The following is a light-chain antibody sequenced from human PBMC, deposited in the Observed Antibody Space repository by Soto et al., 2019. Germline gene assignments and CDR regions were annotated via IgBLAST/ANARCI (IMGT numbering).Light chain of an antibody. CDR3: QQYNNWPPIT. Sequence: DILMTQSPSTVSASVGDRVTITCRAGQSISRWLSWYQQKPWQAPNLLIYDASSLESGVPSTFSGSGSGTEFTLTITSPQPDAFATYYCQQYNNWPPITFGQGTRLEIK. J-gene: IGKJ5*01. CDR2: DAS. CDR1: QSISRW. V-gene: IGKV1-5*01.